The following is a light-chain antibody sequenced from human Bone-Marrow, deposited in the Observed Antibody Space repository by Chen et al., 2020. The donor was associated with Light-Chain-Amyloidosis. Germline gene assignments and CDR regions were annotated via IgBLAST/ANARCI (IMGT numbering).Light chain of an antibody. CDR2: RET. J-gene: IGLJ2*01. V-gene: IGLV3-25*03. CDR3: QAADSSGTYEVI. CDR1: YLPTKY. Sequence: SYELTQPPSVSVSPGHTARITCSGEYLPTKYACWYQQKPGQAPVLVIHRETERPTGIYERFSGSSSGTTATLTISGVQAEDEADYHCQAADSSGTYEVIFGGGTKLTVL.